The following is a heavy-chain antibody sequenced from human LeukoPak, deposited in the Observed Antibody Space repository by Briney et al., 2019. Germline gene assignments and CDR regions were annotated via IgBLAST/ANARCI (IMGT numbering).Heavy chain of an antibody. CDR3: ARDLRYSSGWYDWYFDL. CDR2: IHCSGST. CDR1: GGSISSYY. D-gene: IGHD6-19*01. V-gene: IGHV4-59*01. J-gene: IGHJ2*01. Sequence: PSETLSLTCTVSGGSISSYYWSWIRQPPGKGLEWIGYIHCSGSTNCNPSLKSRVTISVDTSKNQFSLELSSVTAADTAVYYCARDLRYSSGWYDWYFDLWGRGTLVTVSS.